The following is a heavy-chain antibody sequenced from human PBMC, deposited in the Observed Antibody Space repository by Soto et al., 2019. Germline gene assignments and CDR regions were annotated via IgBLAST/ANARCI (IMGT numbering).Heavy chain of an antibody. CDR3: ARDTGRASADL. J-gene: IGHJ5*02. D-gene: IGHD6-13*01. V-gene: IGHV3-48*03. CDR2: ISHTDRLT. CDR1: GFTFSYYE. Sequence: EVQLAESGGDLLQPGGSLRLSCVGSGFTFSYYEMNWVRQAPGKGLERVAFISHTDRLTHYPDSVKGRFTISRDNAQNSLYLEMTSLRVEDTGVYYCARDTGRASADLWGQGTLVTVSS.